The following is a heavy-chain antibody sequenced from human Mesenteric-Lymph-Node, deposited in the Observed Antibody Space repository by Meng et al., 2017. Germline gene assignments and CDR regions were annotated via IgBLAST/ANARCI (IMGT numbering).Heavy chain of an antibody. V-gene: IGHV4-4*01. CDR2: IYHAGST. CDR3: ARTGGSGKFDY. J-gene: IGHJ4*02. CDR1: CGSISSSNW. Sequence: VQLQDSGPGLVKHSWTLTLTRAVSCGSISSSNWWSGVRQPPGKGLEWIGEIYHAGSTKYNPSLKSRVTISIDKSKNQFSLELSAVTAADTAVYCCARTGGSGKFDYWGQGTLVTVSS. D-gene: IGHD3-10*01.